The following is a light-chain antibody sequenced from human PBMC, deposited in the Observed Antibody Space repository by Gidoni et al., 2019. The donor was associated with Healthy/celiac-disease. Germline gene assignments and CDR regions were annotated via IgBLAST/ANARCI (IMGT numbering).Light chain of an antibody. CDR2: EVS. CDR1: SSDVGGYNY. CDR3: SSYAGSNDYV. Sequence: QSALTQPPSASGSPGQSVTISCTGTSSDVGGYNYVSWYQQHPGKAPKLMIYEVSQRPSGVPDRFSGSKSGNPASLTVSGLQAEDEADYYCSSYAGSNDYVFGTGTKVTVL. V-gene: IGLV2-8*01. J-gene: IGLJ1*01.